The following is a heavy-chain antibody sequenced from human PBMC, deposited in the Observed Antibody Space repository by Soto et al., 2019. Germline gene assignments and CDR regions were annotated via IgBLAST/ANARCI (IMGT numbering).Heavy chain of an antibody. CDR1: GFTFGNYA. V-gene: IGHV3-30*04. CDR2: TSFDGSDK. D-gene: IGHD1-26*01. J-gene: IGHJ4*02. CDR3: ARAVGMTTVNLDY. Sequence: LRLSCAASGFTFGNYAMHWVRQAPGKGLEWVAVTSFDGSDKYNADSVKGRFTISRDNSKNTLYLQMSSLRPEDTGVYFCARAVGMTTVNLDYWGQGTLVTAPQ.